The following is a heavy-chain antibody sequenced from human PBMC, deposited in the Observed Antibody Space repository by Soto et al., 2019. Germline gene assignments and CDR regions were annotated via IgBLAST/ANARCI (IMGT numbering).Heavy chain of an antibody. CDR1: GGSISNGGNY. Sequence: QVQLRESGPGLVRPSETLSLQCTVAGGSISNGGNYWSWIRHHPGKVLECIGYIYYTGSSYYNPSLKSSVTLSEATSERQYSLKLTSVTAADTAVSYCAKGQITDYHRSTYLAVSGYFDYWGQGSLVTVSS. CDR3: AKGQITDYHRSTYLAVSGYFDY. J-gene: IGHJ4*02. D-gene: IGHD3-22*01. V-gene: IGHV4-31*03. CDR2: IYYTGSS.